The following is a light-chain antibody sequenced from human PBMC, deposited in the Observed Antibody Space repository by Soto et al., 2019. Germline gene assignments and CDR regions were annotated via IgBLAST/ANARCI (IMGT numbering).Light chain of an antibody. CDR1: QGVGSW. CDR2: AAS. V-gene: IGKV1-12*01. CDR3: QQANSFPWT. J-gene: IGKJ1*01. Sequence: DIQMTQSRASVSAPVGDRVTITCRASQGVGSWLAWYQQKPGKAPKLLIFAASSLQSGDPSRFSGSGSGTDFTLTISSLQPEDVASYYCQQANSFPWTFGQGTEVEIK.